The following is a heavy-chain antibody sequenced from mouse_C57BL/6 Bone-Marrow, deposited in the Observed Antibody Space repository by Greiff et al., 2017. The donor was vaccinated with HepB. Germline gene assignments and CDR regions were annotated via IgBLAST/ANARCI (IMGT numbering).Heavy chain of an antibody. V-gene: IGHV5-4*01. D-gene: IGHD1-1*01. J-gene: IGHJ1*03. CDR3: ARDRDYYGSSFYWYFDV. CDR2: ISDGGSYT. CDR1: GFTFSSYA. Sequence: EVQVVESGGGLVKPGGSLKLSCAASGFTFSSYAVSWVRQTPEKRLEWVATISDGGSYTYYPDNVKGRFTISRDNAKNNLYLQMSHLKSEDTAMYYCARDRDYYGSSFYWYFDVWGTGTTVTVSS.